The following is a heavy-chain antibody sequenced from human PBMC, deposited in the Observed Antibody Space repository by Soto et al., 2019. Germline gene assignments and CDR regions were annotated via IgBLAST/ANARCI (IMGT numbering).Heavy chain of an antibody. CDR2: IHYSGST. Sequence: QVQLQESGPGLVEPSQTLSLTCTVSGGSISGGGYYWSWIRQYSGRGLEWIGYIHYSGSTYSNPSLKSRVIISVDTSKTQFFLNLSSVTAADTAVYYCARAWTATAGWANWFDRWGQGTLVTVSS. CDR3: ARAWTATAGWANWFDR. D-gene: IGHD6-13*01. CDR1: GGSISGGGYY. V-gene: IGHV4-31*03. J-gene: IGHJ5*02.